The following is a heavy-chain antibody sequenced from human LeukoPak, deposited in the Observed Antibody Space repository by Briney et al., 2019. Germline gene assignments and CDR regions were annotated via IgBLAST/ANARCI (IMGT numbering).Heavy chain of an antibody. CDR2: MNPNSGNT. Sequence: ASVTVSCKASGYTFTSYYMHWVRQATGQGLEWMGWMNPNSGNTGYAQKFQGRVTMTRNTSISTAYMELSSLRSEDTAVYYCARVGIPSYDFWSGYVDVYYYYGMDVWGQGTTVTVSS. CDR3: ARVGIPSYDFWSGYVDVYYYYGMDV. J-gene: IGHJ6*02. V-gene: IGHV1-8*02. D-gene: IGHD3-3*01. CDR1: GYTFTSYY.